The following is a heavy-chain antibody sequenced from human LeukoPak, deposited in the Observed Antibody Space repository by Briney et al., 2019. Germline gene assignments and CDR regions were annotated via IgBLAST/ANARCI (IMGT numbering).Heavy chain of an antibody. V-gene: IGHV1-69*01. CDR1: GGTFISYA. Sequence: GASVKVSCKASGGTFISYAISWVRQAPGEGGEGRGGIIPIFGTANYAQKFQGRVTITADESTSPAYTELSSLRSEDTAVYYCAGVVVPAALDAFDIWGQGTMVTVSS. CDR2: IIPIFGTA. CDR3: AGVVVPAALDAFDI. J-gene: IGHJ3*02. D-gene: IGHD2-2*01.